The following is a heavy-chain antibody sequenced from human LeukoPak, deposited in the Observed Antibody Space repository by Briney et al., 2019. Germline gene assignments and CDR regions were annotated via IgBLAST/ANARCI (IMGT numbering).Heavy chain of an antibody. CDR3: ARDNAFDF. CDR2: ISSGSSSI. Sequence: PGGSLRLSCAASGFSFSSYTMAWVRQGPGKGLEWVSSISSGSSSIYYADSLKGRFTISRDNAKNSLYLQTNSLGAEDTAVYYCARDNAFDFWGQGTVVTVSS. V-gene: IGHV3-21*01. J-gene: IGHJ3*01. CDR1: GFSFSSYT.